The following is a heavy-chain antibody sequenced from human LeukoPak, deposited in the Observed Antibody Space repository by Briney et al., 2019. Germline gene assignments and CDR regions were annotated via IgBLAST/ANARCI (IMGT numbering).Heavy chain of an antibody. Sequence: GGSLRPSGEPSGFTLTNAWMNWVRQAPGKGLEWVSLISDSSGAIYYADSVKGRFTISRDNAKNSLYPQMNSLRAEDTAVYYCARGGVYCGGDCLGYWGQGTLVTVSS. CDR3: ARGGVYCGGDCLGY. D-gene: IGHD2-21*02. V-gene: IGHV3-48*01. J-gene: IGHJ4*02. CDR1: GFTLTNAW. CDR2: ISDSSGAI.